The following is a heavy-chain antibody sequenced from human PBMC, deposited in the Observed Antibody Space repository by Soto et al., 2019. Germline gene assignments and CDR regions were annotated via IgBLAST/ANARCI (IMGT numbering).Heavy chain of an antibody. V-gene: IGHV3-23*01. J-gene: IGHJ4*02. CDR2: ISGSGGST. CDR3: AKDRWGDYYFDY. D-gene: IGHD2-21*02. Sequence: EVQLLESGGGLVQPGGSLRLSCAASGFTFSIYAMSWVRQAPGKGLEWVSAISGSGGSTYYADSVKGRFTISRDNYKNTLYLQMNSLRAEDTAVYYCAKDRWGDYYFDYWGQGTLVTVSS. CDR1: GFTFSIYA.